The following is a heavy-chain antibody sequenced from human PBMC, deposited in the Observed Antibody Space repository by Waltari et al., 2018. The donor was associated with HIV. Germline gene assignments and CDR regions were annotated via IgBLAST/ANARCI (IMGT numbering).Heavy chain of an antibody. J-gene: IGHJ3*02. Sequence: QVQLQQWGAGLLKSSETLSLTCAVYGGSFSAYYWTWIRQSPGTGLEGMWKINHTGTDNYNPSSESRVSISVDARKWQISQNLTYVTAADTGLYYCAREWASGNFYLQGAFDIWGQGTAVSVSS. CDR2: INHTGTD. V-gene: IGHV4-34*01. CDR1: GGSFSAYY. D-gene: IGHD3-10*01. CDR3: AREWASGNFYLQGAFDI.